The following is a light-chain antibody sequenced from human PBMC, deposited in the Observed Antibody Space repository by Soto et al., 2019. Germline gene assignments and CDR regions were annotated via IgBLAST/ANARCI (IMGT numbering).Light chain of an antibody. CDR1: QSVLLTSNNKNY. V-gene: IGKV4-1*01. Sequence: DIVMTQSPDSLAVSLGERATINCESSQSVLLTSNNKNYLAWYPQKPGQPPKXXLSWASARESGVPERFSGSGSGTLFTLSISSLQAEDVAVDYCQQYYTLPLTFGGGTKVDIK. J-gene: IGKJ4*01. CDR2: WAS. CDR3: QQYYTLPLT.